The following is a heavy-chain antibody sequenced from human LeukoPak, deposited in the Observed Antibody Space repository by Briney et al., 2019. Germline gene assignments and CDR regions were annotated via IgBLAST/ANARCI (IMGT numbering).Heavy chain of an antibody. CDR1: GYTFTGYY. V-gene: IGHV1-2*02. Sequence: ASVKVSCKASGYTFTGYYMHWVRQAPGQGLEWMGWIDPNSGGTNYAQKFQGRVTMTRDTSISTAYMELSRLRSDDTAVYYCARGMATTDAFDIWGQGTMVTVSS. CDR3: ARGMATTDAFDI. J-gene: IGHJ3*02. CDR2: IDPNSGGT. D-gene: IGHD5-24*01.